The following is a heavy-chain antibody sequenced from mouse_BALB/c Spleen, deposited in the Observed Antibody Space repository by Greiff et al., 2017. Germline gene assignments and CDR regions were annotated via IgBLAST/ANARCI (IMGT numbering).Heavy chain of an antibody. CDR3: ARNRAGYYGNSHYYAMDY. Sequence: QVQLKESGPGLVQPSQSLSITCTVSGFSLTSYGVHWVRQSPGKGLEWLGVIWSGGSTDYNAAFISRLSISKDNSKSQVFFKMNSLQANDTAIYYCARNRAGYYGNSHYYAMDYWGQGTSVTVSS. J-gene: IGHJ4*01. CDR1: GFSLTSYG. D-gene: IGHD2-1*01. V-gene: IGHV2-2*02. CDR2: IWSGGST.